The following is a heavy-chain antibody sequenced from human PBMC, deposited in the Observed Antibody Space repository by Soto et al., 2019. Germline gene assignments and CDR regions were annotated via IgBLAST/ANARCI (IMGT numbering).Heavy chain of an antibody. CDR3: ARISARYFDY. CDR1: GFTFSSYS. J-gene: IGHJ4*02. D-gene: IGHD3-3*02. Sequence: GGSLRLSCTASGFTFSSYSMNWVRQAPGKGLEWVSSISSSSSYIYYADSVKGRFTISRDNAKNSLYLQMNSLRAEDTAVYYCARISARYFDYWGQGTLVTVSS. V-gene: IGHV3-21*01. CDR2: ISSSSSYI.